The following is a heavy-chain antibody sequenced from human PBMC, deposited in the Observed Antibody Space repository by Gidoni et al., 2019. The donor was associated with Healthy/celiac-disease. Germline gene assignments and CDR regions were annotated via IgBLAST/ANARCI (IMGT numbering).Heavy chain of an antibody. V-gene: IGHV4-39*01. CDR3: ARQSAWGYRSSWGGSGDYYYYGMDV. D-gene: IGHD6-13*01. Sequence: QLQLQESGPGLVQPSETLSLTCTVSGGPISSSSYYWGWIRQPPGKGLEWIGSIYYRGSTYYNPSLKGRVTISVDTSKNQFSLKLSSVTAADTAVNYCARQSAWGYRSSWGGSGDYYYYGMDVWGQGTTVTVSS. J-gene: IGHJ6*02. CDR2: IYYRGST. CDR1: GGPISSSSYY.